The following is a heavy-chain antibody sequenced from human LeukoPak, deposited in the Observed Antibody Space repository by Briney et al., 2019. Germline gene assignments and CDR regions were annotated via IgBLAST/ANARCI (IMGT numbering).Heavy chain of an antibody. Sequence: ASVKVSCKASGYTLTNYGISWVRQAPGQGLERMGWISGYNGNTNYAQKIQGRVTMTTDTTTSTAFMELRSLRSDDTAVYYCASDPGPGQSWDAFDIWGQGTMVTVS. D-gene: IGHD1-14*01. J-gene: IGHJ3*02. CDR1: GYTLTNYG. CDR2: ISGYNGNT. V-gene: IGHV1-18*04. CDR3: ASDPGPGQSWDAFDI.